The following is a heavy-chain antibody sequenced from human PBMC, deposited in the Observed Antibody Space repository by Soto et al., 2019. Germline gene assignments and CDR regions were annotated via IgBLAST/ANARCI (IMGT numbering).Heavy chain of an antibody. CDR3: AKEDRIYDSSGYYSYYFDY. D-gene: IGHD3-22*01. CDR1: GFTFSSYC. Sequence: GGALRLSCAAPGFTFSSYCMHWVRQAPGKGLEWVAVISYDGSNKYYADSVKGRFTISRDNSKNTLYLQMNSLRAEDTAVYYCAKEDRIYDSSGYYSYYFDYWGQGTLVTVSS. CDR2: ISYDGSNK. J-gene: IGHJ4*02. V-gene: IGHV3-30*18.